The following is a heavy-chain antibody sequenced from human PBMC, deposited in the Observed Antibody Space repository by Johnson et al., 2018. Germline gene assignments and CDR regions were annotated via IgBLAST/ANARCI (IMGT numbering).Heavy chain of an antibody. D-gene: IGHD3-10*01. J-gene: IGHJ6*02. CDR1: GFTFSNYG. CDR2: IWFDGNNK. CDR3: ARTHGSGRVRSNNGMDV. V-gene: IGHV3-33*01. Sequence: QVQLVQSGGGVVPPGRTLRLSCAASGFTFSNYGMHWVRQAPGKGLEWVALIWFDGNNKYYGESVQGRFTVSRDNSKNQLYLQMNSLRAEDTAVYYCARTHGSGRVRSNNGMDVWGQGTPVTVSS.